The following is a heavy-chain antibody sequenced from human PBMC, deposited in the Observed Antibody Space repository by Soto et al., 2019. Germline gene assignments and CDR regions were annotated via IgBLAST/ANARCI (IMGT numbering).Heavy chain of an antibody. CDR3: ARENLAAREPNFDY. Sequence: QVQLVESGGGVVQPGRSLRLSCAASGFTFSSYAMHWVRQAPGKGLEWVAVISYDGSNKYYADSVKGRFTISRDNSKNTLYLQMNSLRAEDTAVYYCARENLAAREPNFDYWGQGTLVTVSS. J-gene: IGHJ4*02. CDR1: GFTFSSYA. V-gene: IGHV3-30-3*01. D-gene: IGHD6-6*01. CDR2: ISYDGSNK.